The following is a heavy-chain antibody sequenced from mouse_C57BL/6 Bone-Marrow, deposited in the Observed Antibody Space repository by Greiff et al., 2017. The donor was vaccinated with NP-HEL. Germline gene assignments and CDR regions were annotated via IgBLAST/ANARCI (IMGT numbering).Heavy chain of an antibody. J-gene: IGHJ2*01. V-gene: IGHV5-9*01. CDR1: GFTFSSYT. CDR3: ARPGDFDY. Sequence: EVKLVESGGGLVKPGGSLKLSCAASGFTFSSYTMSWVRQTPEKRLEWVATISGGGGNTYYPDSVKGRFTISRDNAKNTLYLLMSSLRSEDTALYYCARPGDFDYWGQGTTLTVSS. CDR2: ISGGGGNT.